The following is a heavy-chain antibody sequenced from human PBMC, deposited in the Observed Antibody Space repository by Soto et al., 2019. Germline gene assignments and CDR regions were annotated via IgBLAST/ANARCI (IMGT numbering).Heavy chain of an antibody. CDR1: GGSFSGYY. J-gene: IGHJ4*02. CDR3: AREKLRYLTGGLAY. Sequence: PSKTLSLTCAVYGGSFSGYYWTWIRQPPGMELQWIGEINHSGSTNYNPSLKSRVTISVDTSKNQFSLKLTSVTAADTAVYYCAREKLRYLTGGLAYWGQGTLVTVSS. D-gene: IGHD3-9*01. V-gene: IGHV4-34*01. CDR2: INHSGST.